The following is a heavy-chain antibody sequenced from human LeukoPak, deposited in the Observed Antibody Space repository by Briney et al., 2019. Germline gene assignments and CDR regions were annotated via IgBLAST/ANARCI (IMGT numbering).Heavy chain of an antibody. V-gene: IGHV3-30-3*01. CDR2: ISYDGSNK. J-gene: IGHJ4*02. D-gene: IGHD1-26*01. CDR3: ARALGGEWELPYYFDY. CDR1: GFTFSSYA. Sequence: AGGSLRLSCAASGFTFSSYAMHWVRQAPGKGLEWVAVISYDGSNKYYADSVKGRFTISRDNSKNTLYLQMNSLRAEDTAVYYCARALGGEWELPYYFDYWGQGTLVTVSS.